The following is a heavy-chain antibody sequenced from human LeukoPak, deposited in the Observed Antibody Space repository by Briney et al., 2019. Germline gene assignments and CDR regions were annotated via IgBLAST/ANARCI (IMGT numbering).Heavy chain of an antibody. CDR3: ARYAVIPAAMLDS. Sequence: PSETLSLTCTVSGGSISSYYWSWIRQPPGKGLEWIGYIYYSGSTKFNPSLKSRLTMSMDASKNQFSLNLKSVTTADTAVYYCARYAVIPAAMLDSWDQGTLVTVSS. J-gene: IGHJ4*02. D-gene: IGHD2-2*01. CDR1: GGSISSYY. V-gene: IGHV4-59*01. CDR2: IYYSGST.